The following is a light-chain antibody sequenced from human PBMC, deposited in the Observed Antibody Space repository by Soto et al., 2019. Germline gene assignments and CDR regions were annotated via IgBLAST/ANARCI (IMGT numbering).Light chain of an antibody. V-gene: IGLV4-69*01. CDR2: LNSDGSH. Sequence: QLVLTQSPSASASLGASVKLTCTLSSGHSHYAIAWHQLQPEKGPRYLMKLNSDGSHSKGDGIPDRFSGSSSGAERYLTISSLQSADEADYYCQTWGTGIVVFGGGTQLTVL. CDR1: SGHSHYA. J-gene: IGLJ2*01. CDR3: QTWGTGIVV.